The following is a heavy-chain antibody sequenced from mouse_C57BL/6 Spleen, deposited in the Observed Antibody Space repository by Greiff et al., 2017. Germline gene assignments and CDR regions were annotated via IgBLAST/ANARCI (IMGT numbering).Heavy chain of an antibody. J-gene: IGHJ1*03. CDR3: ARGAYGNSYFDV. V-gene: IGHV1-64*01. CDR1: GYTFTSYW. Sequence: VQLQQPGAELVKPGASVTLSCKASGYTFTSYWMHWVKQRPGQGLEWIGMIHPNSGSTNYNEKFKSKATLTVDKSSSTAYMQLSSLTSEDSAVYYCARGAYGNSYFDVWGTGTTVTVSS. CDR2: IHPNSGST. D-gene: IGHD2-1*01.